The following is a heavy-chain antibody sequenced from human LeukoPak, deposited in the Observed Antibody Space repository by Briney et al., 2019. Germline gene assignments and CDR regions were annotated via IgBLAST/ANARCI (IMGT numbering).Heavy chain of an antibody. D-gene: IGHD6-25*01. CDR3: ATSAARAIES. V-gene: IGHV3-7*01. Sequence: GGSLRLSCAAPGFTFSSYWMRCIRQAPGKGLECVANRKQDGSEKYYVDSVRGRFTLSRDNAKNSLYLQMNSLRVEDTAVYYCATSAARAIESWGQGTLVTVSS. J-gene: IGHJ4*02. CDR1: GFTFSSYW. CDR2: RKQDGSEK.